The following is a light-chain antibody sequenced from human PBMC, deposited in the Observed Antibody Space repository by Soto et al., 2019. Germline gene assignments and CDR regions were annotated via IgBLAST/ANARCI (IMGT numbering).Light chain of an antibody. J-gene: IGKJ4*01. Sequence: DIQMTQSPSSVSASVGDRVTIACRASQDISNWLAWYQQKPGKAPELLIYAASSLQTGVPARFSGSGSETDFSPTISSLQIEDFALYYCQQSNNWPTLTFGGGTKLDIK. CDR1: QDISNW. CDR2: AAS. CDR3: QQSNNWPTLT. V-gene: IGKV1-12*01.